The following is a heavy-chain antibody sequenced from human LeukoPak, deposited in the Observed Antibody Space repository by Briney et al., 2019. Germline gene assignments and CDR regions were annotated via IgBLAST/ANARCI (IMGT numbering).Heavy chain of an antibody. Sequence: ASVKVSCKASGGTFSSYAISWVRQAPGQGLEWMGRIIPILGIANYAQKFQGRVTITADKSTSTAYMELSSLRSEDPAVYYCARHLGEMPTIRGEGRTHYYYYYGMDVWAKGPRSPSP. CDR3: ARHLGEMPTIRGEGRTHYYYYYGMDV. V-gene: IGHV1-69*04. CDR2: IIPILGIA. CDR1: GGTFSSYA. D-gene: IGHD5-24*01. J-gene: IGHJ6*02.